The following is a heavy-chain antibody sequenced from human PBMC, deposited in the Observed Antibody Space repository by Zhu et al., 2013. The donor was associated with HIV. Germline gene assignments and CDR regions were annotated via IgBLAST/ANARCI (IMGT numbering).Heavy chain of an antibody. D-gene: IGHD3-16*01. V-gene: IGHV1-18*01. J-gene: IGHJ4*02. CDR2: ISAYSGNT. CDR3: AREDRRLMTSLDF. Sequence: QVQLVQSGAEVKKAGASVKVSCKASGYTFTRYGISWVRQAPGQRLEWMGWISAYSGNTNYARKLQDRITMTTDTVTNTAYMELRSLRSDDTAVYFCAREDRRLMTSLDFWGQGTLVSVSS. CDR1: GYTFTRYG.